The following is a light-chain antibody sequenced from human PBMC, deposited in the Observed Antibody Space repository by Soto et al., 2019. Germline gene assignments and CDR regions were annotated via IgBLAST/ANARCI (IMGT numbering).Light chain of an antibody. CDR3: AAWDDSLSAVV. CDR1: SSNLGDFP. CDR2: NTS. V-gene: IGLV1-44*01. J-gene: IGLJ2*01. Sequence: QSVVTQPPSASGTPGQRVTISCSGSSSNLGDFPVNWYQHLPGAAPKVLIYNTSQRPSGVPDRFSGSKSGTSASLAISGLRSEDEADYYCAAWDDSLSAVVFGGGTKLTVL.